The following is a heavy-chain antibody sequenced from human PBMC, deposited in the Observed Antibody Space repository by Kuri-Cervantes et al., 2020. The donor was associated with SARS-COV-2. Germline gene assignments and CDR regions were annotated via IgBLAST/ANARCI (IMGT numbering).Heavy chain of an antibody. Sequence: LSLTCAASGFTVSSNYMSWVRQAPGKGLEWVSVIYSGGSTYYADSVKGRFTISRDNSKNTLYLQMNSLRAEDTAVYYCARVDSYRENYYYYGMDVWGQGTTVVASS. J-gene: IGHJ6*02. CDR1: GFTVSSNY. D-gene: IGHD3/OR15-3a*01. CDR2: IYSGGST. V-gene: IGHV3-53*01. CDR3: ARVDSYRENYYYYGMDV.